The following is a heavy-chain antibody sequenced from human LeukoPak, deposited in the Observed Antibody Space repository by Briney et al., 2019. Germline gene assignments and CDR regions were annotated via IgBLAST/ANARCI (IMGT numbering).Heavy chain of an antibody. Sequence: GGSLRLSCAASGFTFNYFSVNWVRQAPGKALEWVSYISSSSNTKYYADSVKGRFTISRDNARNSLYLQMNSLRDEDTAVYYCARDRDHSNNWYIFLDYWGQGTLVTVSS. CDR3: ARDRDHSNNWYIFLDY. CDR2: ISSSSNTK. V-gene: IGHV3-48*02. J-gene: IGHJ4*02. D-gene: IGHD6-13*01. CDR1: GFTFNYFS.